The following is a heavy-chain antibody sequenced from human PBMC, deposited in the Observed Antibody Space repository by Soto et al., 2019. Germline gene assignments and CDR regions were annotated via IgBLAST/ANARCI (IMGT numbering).Heavy chain of an antibody. CDR1: GGSFSGYY. CDR3: ARGTDIVVVVAATRFDY. J-gene: IGHJ4*02. Sequence: PSETLSLTCAVYGGSFSGYYWSWIRQPPGKGLEWIGEINHSGSTNYNPSLKSRVTISVDTSKNQFSLKLSSVTAADTAVYYCARGTDIVVVVAATRFDYWGQGTLVTAPQ. D-gene: IGHD2-15*01. V-gene: IGHV4-34*01. CDR2: INHSGST.